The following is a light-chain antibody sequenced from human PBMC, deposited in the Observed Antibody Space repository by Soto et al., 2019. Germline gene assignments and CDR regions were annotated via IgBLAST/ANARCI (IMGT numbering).Light chain of an antibody. CDR2: GAS. CDR3: QQYGSSGT. J-gene: IGKJ1*01. V-gene: IGKV3-20*01. CDR1: QSVSRSY. Sequence: EIVLTQSPGTLSFSPGDTATLSSRASQSVSRSYLGWYQQKPGQAPRLLMYGASNRATGIPDRFSGSGSGTDFTLTISRLEPEDFAVYYCQQYGSSGTFGQGTKV.